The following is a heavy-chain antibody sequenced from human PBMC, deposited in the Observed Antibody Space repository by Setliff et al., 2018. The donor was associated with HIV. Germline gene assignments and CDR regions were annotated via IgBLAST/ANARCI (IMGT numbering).Heavy chain of an antibody. J-gene: IGHJ6*03. V-gene: IGHV4-39*01. CDR3: ARGRYRSRWYASDHYYIDV. Sequence: SETLSLTCSVSGDSISSGSYYWGWIRQPPGKGLEWIGSIYYRGSTYYNPSLKSRVTISVDKSKNQCSLKLRSVTAADTALYYCARGRYRSRWYASDHYYIDVWGKGTTVTVSS. D-gene: IGHD6-13*01. CDR1: GDSISSGSYY. CDR2: IYYRGST.